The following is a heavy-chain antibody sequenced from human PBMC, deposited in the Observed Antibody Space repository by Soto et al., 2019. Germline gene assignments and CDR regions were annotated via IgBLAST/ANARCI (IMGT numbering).Heavy chain of an antibody. CDR2: IVVGSGNT. CDR1: GFTFTSSA. D-gene: IGHD3-10*01. Sequence: SVKVSCKASGFTFTSSAVQWVRQARGQRLEWIGWIVVGSGNTNYAQKFQERVTITRDMSTSTAYMELSSLRSEDTAVYYCAAEGWYYYGSGSSNMAVWGQGXTVTVYS. V-gene: IGHV1-58*01. J-gene: IGHJ6*02. CDR3: AAEGWYYYGSGSSNMAV.